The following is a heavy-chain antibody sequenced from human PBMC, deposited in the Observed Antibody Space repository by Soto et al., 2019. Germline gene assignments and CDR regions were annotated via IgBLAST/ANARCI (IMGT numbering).Heavy chain of an antibody. CDR1: GFTFSSYS. D-gene: IGHD4-17*01. V-gene: IGHV3-48*01. CDR2: ISSSSSTI. Sequence: GGSLRLSCAASGFTFSSYSMNWVRQAPGKGLEWVSYISSSSSTIYYADSVKGRFTISRDNAKNSLYLQMNSLRAEDTAVYYCARVSGDGYGPHYYYMDVWGKGTTVTVSS. J-gene: IGHJ6*03. CDR3: ARVSGDGYGPHYYYMDV.